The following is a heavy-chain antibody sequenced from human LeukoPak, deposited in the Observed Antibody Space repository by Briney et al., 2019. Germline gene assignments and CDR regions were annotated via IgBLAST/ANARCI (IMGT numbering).Heavy chain of an antibody. D-gene: IGHD4-17*01. CDR2: IFHSGST. CDR1: GSSISSSNW. V-gene: IGHV4-4*02. J-gene: IGHJ4*02. CDR3: TSRLDDHGSFDY. Sequence: SGTLSLTCAVSGSSISSSNWWSWVRQPPGKGLEWIGEIFHSGSTTYNPSLKSRVTISVDKSKNQFSVKLRSVTAADAAVYFCTSRLDDHGSFDYWGQGTLVTVSS.